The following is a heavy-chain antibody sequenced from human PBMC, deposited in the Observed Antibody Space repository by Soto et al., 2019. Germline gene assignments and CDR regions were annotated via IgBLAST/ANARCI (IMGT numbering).Heavy chain of an antibody. V-gene: IGHV3-74*01. CDR2: INSDGSST. Sequence: EVQLVESGGGLVQPGGSLRLSCAASGFTFSSYWMHWVRQAPGKGLVWVSRINSDGSSTSYADSVKGRFTISRDNAKNTLYPQMNSLRAEDTAVYYCARDKDYGSGSYYTGYGMDVWGQGTTVTVSS. CDR1: GFTFSSYW. CDR3: ARDKDYGSGSYYTGYGMDV. J-gene: IGHJ6*02. D-gene: IGHD3-10*01.